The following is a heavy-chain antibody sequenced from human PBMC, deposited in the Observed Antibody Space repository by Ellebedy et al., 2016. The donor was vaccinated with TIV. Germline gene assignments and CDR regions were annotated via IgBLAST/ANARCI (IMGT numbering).Heavy chain of an antibody. CDR1: GFAFSDYA. V-gene: IGHV3-23*01. J-gene: IGHJ4*02. Sequence: PGGSLRLSCAASGFAFSDYAMSWVRQAPGKGLEWVSGLSVSGGITYYADSVKGRFTISRDNAKNTLYLQMISLRAEDTAVYYCACSRTFDYWGQGTLVTVST. CDR3: ACSRTFDY. D-gene: IGHD6-19*01. CDR2: LSVSGGIT.